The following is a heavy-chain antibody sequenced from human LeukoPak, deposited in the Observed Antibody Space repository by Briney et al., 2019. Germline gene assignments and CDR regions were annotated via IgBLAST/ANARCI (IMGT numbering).Heavy chain of an antibody. CDR3: ARDGYSSGWYSDYMDV. Sequence: PGGSLRLSCAASGFTFSSYEMNWVRQAPGKGLEWVSYISSSGSTIYYADSVKGRFTISRDNAKNSLYLQMNSLRAEDTAVYYCARDGYSSGWYSDYMDVWGKGTTVTVSS. CDR1: GFTFSSYE. D-gene: IGHD6-19*01. J-gene: IGHJ6*03. V-gene: IGHV3-48*03. CDR2: ISSSGSTI.